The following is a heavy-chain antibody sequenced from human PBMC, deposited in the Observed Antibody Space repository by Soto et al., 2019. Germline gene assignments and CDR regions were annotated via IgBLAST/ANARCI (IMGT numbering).Heavy chain of an antibody. CDR3: AKDMKWGGMTTIHYFDS. D-gene: IGHD4-17*01. V-gene: IGHV3-9*02. J-gene: IGHJ4*02. Sequence: EVQLVESGGGLVQPGRSLRLSCVASGFTADDYAMHWVRQAPGKGLEWDSGISSNSDTIDYADSVKGRFTISRDNAKNSLFLQMNSLRHEDTALYYCAKDMKWGGMTTIHYFDSWGQGTLVTVSS. CDR2: ISSNSDTI. CDR1: GFTADDYA.